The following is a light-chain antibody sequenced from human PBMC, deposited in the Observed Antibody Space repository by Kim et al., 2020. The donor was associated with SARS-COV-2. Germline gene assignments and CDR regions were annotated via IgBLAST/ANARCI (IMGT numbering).Light chain of an antibody. V-gene: IGKV3-15*01. CDR3: QHYNDWPSLT. CDR1: QSVSNN. CDR2: GAS. Sequence: SAGERAALSCRASQSVSNNLAWYQQNPGQAPMLLIHGASTRATGVPGRFSGSGSGTEFTLTISSLQSEDFAVYYCQHYNDWPSLTFGGGTKVDIK. J-gene: IGKJ4*01.